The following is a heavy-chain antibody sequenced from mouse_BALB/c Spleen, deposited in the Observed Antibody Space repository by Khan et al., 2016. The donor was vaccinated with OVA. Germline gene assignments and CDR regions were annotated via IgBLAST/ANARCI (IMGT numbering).Heavy chain of an antibody. D-gene: IGHD2-2*01. V-gene: IGHV1S135*01. CDR3: TRHGYVGWFNY. J-gene: IGHJ3*01. CDR2: IDPFSGDT. CDR1: GYSFTSYY. Sequence: VQLKQSGPELMKPGASVKISCKASGYSFTSYYIHWVIQSHGTSLEWIGYIDPFSGDTTYNQKFKGKATLTVDTSSSTAYIHLSNLTSEDSAVYYCTRHGYVGWFNYWGQGTLVTVSA.